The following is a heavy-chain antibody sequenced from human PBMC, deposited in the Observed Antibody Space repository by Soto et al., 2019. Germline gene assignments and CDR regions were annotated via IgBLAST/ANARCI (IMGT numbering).Heavy chain of an antibody. CDR3: ARDRRIVLILGRVQGTAFDI. CDR1: GFTFSSYG. J-gene: IGHJ3*02. V-gene: IGHV3-33*01. CDR2: IWYDGSNK. Sequence: QVQLVESGGGVVQPGRSLRLSCAASGFTFSSYGMHWVRQAPGKGLEWVAVIWYDGSNKYYADSVKGRFTISRDNSKNTLYLQMNSLRAEDTAVYYCARDRRIVLILGRVQGTAFDIWGQGTMVTVSS. D-gene: IGHD2-8*01.